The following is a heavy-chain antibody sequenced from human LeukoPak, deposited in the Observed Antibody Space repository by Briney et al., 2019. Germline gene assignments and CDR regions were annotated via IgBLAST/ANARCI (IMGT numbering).Heavy chain of an antibody. V-gene: IGHV3-30*18. CDR2: ISYDGYKK. CDR1: EFTFSSYG. J-gene: IGHJ4*02. D-gene: IGHD3-10*01. Sequence: GGSLRLSCAASEFTFSSYGMYWVRQAPGKGLEWVALISYDGYKKNYADSVKGRFTISRDNSKNTLYLQMNSLGAEDTAVYYWAKDIWIGGGSGSYFDYWGQGTLVTLSS. CDR3: AKDIWIGGGSGSYFDY.